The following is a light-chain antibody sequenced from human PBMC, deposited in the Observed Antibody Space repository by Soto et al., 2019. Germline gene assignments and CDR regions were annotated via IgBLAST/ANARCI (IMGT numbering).Light chain of an antibody. CDR2: DVS. Sequence: QSALTQPASVSGSPGQSITISCTGTSSDVGGYNYVSWYQQHPGKAPTLMISDVSNRPSGVSNRLSGSKSGNTASLTISGLQTEDEADYYCRSYTTSSTYVFGTGTKLTVL. CDR1: SSDVGGYNY. V-gene: IGLV2-14*01. J-gene: IGLJ1*01. CDR3: RSYTTSSTYV.